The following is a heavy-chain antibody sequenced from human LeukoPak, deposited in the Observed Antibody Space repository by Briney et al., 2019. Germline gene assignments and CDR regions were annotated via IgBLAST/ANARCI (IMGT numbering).Heavy chain of an antibody. J-gene: IGHJ4*02. D-gene: IGHD6-13*01. Sequence: GGSLRLSCAASGFTFSSYAMSWVRQAPGKGLEWVSAISGSGGSTYYADSVKGRFTISRDNSKNTLYLQMNSLRAEDTAVYYCAKVRSRIAAAGSSVYYFDYWGQGTLVTVSS. CDR1: GFTFSSYA. CDR2: ISGSGGST. CDR3: AKVRSRIAAAGSSVYYFDY. V-gene: IGHV3-23*01.